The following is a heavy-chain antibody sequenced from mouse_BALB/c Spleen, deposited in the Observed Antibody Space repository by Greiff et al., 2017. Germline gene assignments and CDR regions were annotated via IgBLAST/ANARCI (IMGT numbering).Heavy chain of an antibody. Sequence: EVKLQESGGGLVQPGGSLKLSCAASGFTFSSYGMSWVRQTPDKRLELVATINSNGGSTYYPDSVKGRFTISRDNAKNTLYLQMSSLKSEDTAMYYCAREVGSFYAMDYWGQGTSVTVSS. CDR3: AREVGSFYAMDY. J-gene: IGHJ4*01. CDR1: GFTFSSYG. CDR2: INSNGGST. D-gene: IGHD1-1*01. V-gene: IGHV5-6-3*01.